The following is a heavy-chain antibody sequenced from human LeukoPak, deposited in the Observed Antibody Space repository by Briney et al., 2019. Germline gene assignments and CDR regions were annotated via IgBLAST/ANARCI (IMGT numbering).Heavy chain of an antibody. CDR2: IIPIFGTA. D-gene: IGHD6-6*01. CDR3: ARVREYSSSSVPDI. Sequence: SVKLSCKASGSTFTRYGISWVRQAPGQGLEWMGGIIPIFGTANYAQKFQVRVTITTDESTSTAYMELSSLRSEDTAVYYCARVREYSSSSVPDIWGQGTMVTVSS. CDR1: GSTFTRYG. V-gene: IGHV1-69*05. J-gene: IGHJ3*02.